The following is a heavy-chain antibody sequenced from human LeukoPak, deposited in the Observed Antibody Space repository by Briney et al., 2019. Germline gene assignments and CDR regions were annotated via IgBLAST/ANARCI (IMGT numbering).Heavy chain of an antibody. Sequence: PGGSLRLSCAASGFTVNNYYMSWVRQAPGKGLEWVSIIYSGGMTYYADSVKGRFTISTDTSKNTVNLQMNSLRAEDTAIYYCARMFGGNYYGYYFDYWGQGSMITVSS. D-gene: IGHD1-26*01. CDR2: IYSGGMT. J-gene: IGHJ4*02. CDR1: GFTVNNYY. CDR3: ARMFGGNYYGYYFDY. V-gene: IGHV3-53*01.